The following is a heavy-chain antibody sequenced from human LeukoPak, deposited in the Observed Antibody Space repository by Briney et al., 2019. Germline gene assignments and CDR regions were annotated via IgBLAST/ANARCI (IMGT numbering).Heavy chain of an antibody. CDR3: VSTGCSSTSCYVDY. D-gene: IGHD2-2*01. J-gene: IGHJ4*02. CDR2: FDPEDGET. V-gene: IGHV1-24*01. Sequence: ASVKVSCKVSGDTLPELSMHWVRQAPGKGLEWMGGFDPEDGETIYAQKFQGRVTMTEDTSTDTAYMELSSLRSEDTAVYYCVSTGCSSTSCYVDYWGQGTLVTVSS. CDR1: GDTLPELS.